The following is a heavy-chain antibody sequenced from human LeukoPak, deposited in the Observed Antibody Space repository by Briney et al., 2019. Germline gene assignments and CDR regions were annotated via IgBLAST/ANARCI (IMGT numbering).Heavy chain of an antibody. CDR1: EFNFSNYN. CDR3: ANRGSRSYYFEY. V-gene: IGHV3-21*01. CDR2: ISSSSDYI. Sequence: GGSLRLSCVPSEFNFSNYNINWVRQAPGKGLEWVSSISSSSDYIFYRESVKGRFTISGDNAKNSVYLQMNGLRAEDTAMYYCANRGSRSYYFEYWGQGTLVTVSS. J-gene: IGHJ4*02. D-gene: IGHD3-10*01.